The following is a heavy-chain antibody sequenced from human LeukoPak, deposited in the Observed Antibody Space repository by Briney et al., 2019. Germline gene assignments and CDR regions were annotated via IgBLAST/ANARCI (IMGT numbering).Heavy chain of an antibody. D-gene: IGHD6-19*01. V-gene: IGHV1-2*06. CDR2: INPNSGGT. Sequence: ASVKVSCKASGYTFTGYYMHWVRQAPGQGLEWMGRINPNSGGTNYAQKFQGRVTMTRDTSISTAYVELSRLRSDDTAVYYCARSPTSGWYSTTKWGQGTLVTVSS. CDR1: GYTFTGYY. J-gene: IGHJ4*02. CDR3: ARSPTSGWYSTTK.